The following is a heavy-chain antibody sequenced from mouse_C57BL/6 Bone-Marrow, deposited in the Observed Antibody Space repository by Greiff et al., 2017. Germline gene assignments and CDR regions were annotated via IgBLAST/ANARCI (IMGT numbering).Heavy chain of an antibody. CDR3: ARGARYYAMDY. CDR2: IDPSDSET. Sequence: QVQLKQPGAELVRPGSSVKLSCKASGYTFTSYWMHWVKQRPIQGLEWIGNIDPSDSETHYNQKFKDKATLTVDKSSSTAYMQLSSLTSEDSAVYYCARGARYYAMDYWGQGTSVTVSS. CDR1: GYTFTSYW. J-gene: IGHJ4*01. V-gene: IGHV1-52*01.